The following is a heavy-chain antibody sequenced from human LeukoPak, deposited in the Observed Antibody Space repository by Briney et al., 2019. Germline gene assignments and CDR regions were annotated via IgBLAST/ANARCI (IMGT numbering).Heavy chain of an antibody. D-gene: IGHD6-6*01. V-gene: IGHV4-39*07. CDR3: ARDPGGSSSIFDYYYYMDV. CDR1: GGSISSSSYY. CDR2: IYYSGST. Sequence: SETLSLTCTVSGGSISSSSYYWGWIRQPPGKGLEWIGSIYYSGSTYYNPSLKSRVTISVDTSKNQFSLKLSSVTAADTAVYYCARDPGGSSSIFDYYYYMDVWGKGTTVTVSS. J-gene: IGHJ6*03.